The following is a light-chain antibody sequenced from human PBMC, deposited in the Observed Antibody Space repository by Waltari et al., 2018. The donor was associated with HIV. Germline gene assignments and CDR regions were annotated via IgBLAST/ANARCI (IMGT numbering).Light chain of an antibody. CDR3: QQYGSSPT. Sequence: EIVLTQSPGTLSLSPGERATLSCRASQSVSSSYLDWYQQKPGQAPRLLIYGASSRATGIPDRFSGSGSGTDFTLTISRLEPEDFAVYYCQQYGSSPTFGGGTKVEIK. CDR1: QSVSSSY. V-gene: IGKV3-20*01. J-gene: IGKJ4*01. CDR2: GAS.